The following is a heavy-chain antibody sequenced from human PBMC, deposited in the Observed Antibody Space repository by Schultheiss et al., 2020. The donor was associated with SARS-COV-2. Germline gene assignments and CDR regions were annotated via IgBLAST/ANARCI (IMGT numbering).Heavy chain of an antibody. CDR3: ARENYGPLLNYGMDV. J-gene: IGHJ6*02. V-gene: IGHV4-39*07. CDR1: GGSVSSSSYY. D-gene: IGHD4-17*01. CDR2: INHSGST. Sequence: SQTLSLTCTVSGGSVSSSSYYWGWIRQPPGKGPEWIGEINHSGSTYYNPSLKSRVTISVDTSKNQFSLKLSSVTAADTAVYYCARENYGPLLNYGMDVWGQGTTVTVSS.